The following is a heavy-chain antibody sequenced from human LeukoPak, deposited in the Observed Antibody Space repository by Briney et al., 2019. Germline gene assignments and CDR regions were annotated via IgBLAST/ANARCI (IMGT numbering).Heavy chain of an antibody. V-gene: IGHV1-2*04. CDR2: INPNSGGT. CDR3: ARDRITMVRGVQNYYYYYGMDV. Sequence: GASVKLPCKASGYTFTGYYMHWVRQAPGQGLEWMGWINPNSGGTNYAQKFQGWVTMTRDTSISTAYMELSRLRSDDTAVYYCARDRITMVRGVQNYYYYYGMDVWGKETTVTVSS. J-gene: IGHJ6*04. CDR1: GYTFTGYY. D-gene: IGHD3-10*01.